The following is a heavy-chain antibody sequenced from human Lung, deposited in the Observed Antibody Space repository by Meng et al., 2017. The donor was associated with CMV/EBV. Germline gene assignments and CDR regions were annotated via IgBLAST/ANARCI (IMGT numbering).Heavy chain of an antibody. CDR1: GGSLRSSTW. CDR3: ARVVTALWGYYFDY. CDR2: IYHSGST. J-gene: IGHJ4*02. V-gene: IGHV4-4*02. Sequence: QVRRQEPVPGRWNASGTLSLTCAASGGSLRSSTWWSWVRQPPGKGLEWIGEIYHSGSTNYNPSLKSRVTISVDKSKNQFSLKLSSVTAADTAVYYCARVVTALWGYYFDYWGQGTLVTVSS. D-gene: IGHD2-21*02.